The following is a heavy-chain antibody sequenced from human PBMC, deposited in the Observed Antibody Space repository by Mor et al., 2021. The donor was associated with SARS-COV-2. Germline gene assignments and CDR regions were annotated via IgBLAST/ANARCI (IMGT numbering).Heavy chain of an antibody. D-gene: IGHD1-26*01. CDR3: AKGEGISGSYY. V-gene: IGHV3-30*18. Sequence: EWVAVISYDGSNKYYADSVKGRFTISRDNSKNTLYLQMNSLRAEDTAVYYCAKGEGISGSYY. J-gene: IGHJ6*01. CDR2: ISYDGSNK.